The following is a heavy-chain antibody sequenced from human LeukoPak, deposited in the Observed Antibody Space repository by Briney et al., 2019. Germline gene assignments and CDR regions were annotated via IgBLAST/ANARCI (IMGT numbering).Heavy chain of an antibody. CDR2: INPNSGGT. D-gene: IGHD6-6*01. V-gene: IGHV1-2*06. J-gene: IGHJ5*02. CDR1: GYTFTGYY. Sequence: ASVKVSCKASGYTFTGYYMHWVRQAPGQGLEWMGRINPNSGGTNYAQKFQGRVTMTRDTSISTAYMELSRLRSDDTAVYYCARECLEYSSSSPWFDPWGQGTLVTVSS. CDR3: ARECLEYSSSSPWFDP.